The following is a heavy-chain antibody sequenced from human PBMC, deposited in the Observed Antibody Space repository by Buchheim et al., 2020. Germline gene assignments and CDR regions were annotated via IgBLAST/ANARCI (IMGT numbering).Heavy chain of an antibody. CDR1: GYTFTSYY. J-gene: IGHJ5*02. CDR3: ARGAQLLSVLGWFDP. Sequence: QVQLVQSGAEVKKPGASVKVSCKASGYTFTSYYIHWVRQAPGQGLEWMGIINPSGGSTTYAQKFQGRVTMTRDTSTSTVYMELSSLRFEDTAIYYCARGAQLLSVLGWFDPWGQGTL. V-gene: IGHV1-46*01. D-gene: IGHD3-16*02. CDR2: INPSGGST.